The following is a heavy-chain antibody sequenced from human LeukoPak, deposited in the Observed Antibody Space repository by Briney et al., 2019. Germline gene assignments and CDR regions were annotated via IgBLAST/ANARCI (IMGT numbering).Heavy chain of an antibody. J-gene: IGHJ4*02. CDR3: AKWIRITMVRGVQYFDY. D-gene: IGHD3-10*01. CDR2: IPYDGSNK. V-gene: IGHV3-30*04. CDR1: GFTFSSYA. Sequence: PGGSLRLSCAASGFTFSSYAMHWVRQAPGKGLEWVALIPYDGSNKYYADSVKGRFTISRDNSKNMLYLQMNSLRAEDTAEYYCAKWIRITMVRGVQYFDYWGQGTPVTVSS.